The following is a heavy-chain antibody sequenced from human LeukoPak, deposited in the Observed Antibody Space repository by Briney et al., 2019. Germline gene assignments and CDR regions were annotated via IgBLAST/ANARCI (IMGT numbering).Heavy chain of an antibody. D-gene: IGHD5-18*01. CDR1: GFTFTSSA. Sequence: SVKVSCKASGFTFTSSAMQWVRQARGQRLEWIGWIVVGSGDTNYAQKFQERVTITRDMSTNTAYMELSSLRSEDTAVYYCAAENLGYSYGYFYYGMDVWGQGTTVTVSS. CDR3: AAENLGYSYGYFYYGMDV. V-gene: IGHV1-58*02. CDR2: IVVGSGDT. J-gene: IGHJ6*02.